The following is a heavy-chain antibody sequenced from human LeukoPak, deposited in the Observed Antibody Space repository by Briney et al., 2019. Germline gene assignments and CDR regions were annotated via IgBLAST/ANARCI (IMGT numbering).Heavy chain of an antibody. CDR1: GFTFSTYA. Sequence: SGGSLRLSCAASGFTFSTYAMSWVRQAPGKGLEWVSCINGRGVSTYYADSVKGRFTIPRDNSKNTLYLQMSSLRADDTAIYYCAREAYYDCSGSLDYWGQGTLVTVSS. V-gene: IGHV3-23*01. J-gene: IGHJ4*02. CDR2: INGRGVST. D-gene: IGHD3-22*01. CDR3: AREAYYDCSGSLDY.